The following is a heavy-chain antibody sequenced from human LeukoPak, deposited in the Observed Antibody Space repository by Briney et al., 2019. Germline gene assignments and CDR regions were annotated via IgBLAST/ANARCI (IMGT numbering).Heavy chain of an antibody. CDR3: ARFYGGNSNAFDI. V-gene: IGHV3-21*01. J-gene: IGHJ3*02. CDR2: ISYSSSHI. D-gene: IGHD4-23*01. CDR1: GFTFSDYS. Sequence: GGSLRLYCAASGFTFSDYSMNWVRQAPGKGLEWVSSISYSSSHIFYADSLKGRFTISRDNAKNSLYLQMNSLRAEDTAVYYCARFYGGNSNAFDIWGQGTMVTVSS.